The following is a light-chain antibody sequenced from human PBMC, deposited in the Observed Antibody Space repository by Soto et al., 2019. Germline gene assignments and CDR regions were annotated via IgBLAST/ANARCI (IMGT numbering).Light chain of an antibody. Sequence: EIVMTQSPATLSVSPGERATLSCRASQSVSSNLAWYQQKPGQAPRLLIYGASTRATGIPARFSGSGSGTEFTLTISSLQSEDFALYYCQQYNNWPPYTFGQGTKREI. CDR2: GAS. V-gene: IGKV3-15*01. CDR3: QQYNNWPPYT. J-gene: IGKJ2*01. CDR1: QSVSSN.